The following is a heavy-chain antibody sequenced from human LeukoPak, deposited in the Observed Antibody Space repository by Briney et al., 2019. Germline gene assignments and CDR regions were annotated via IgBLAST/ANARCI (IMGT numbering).Heavy chain of an antibody. D-gene: IGHD1-14*01. J-gene: IGHJ4*02. CDR3: ARDPLHNGY. CDR2: IRGDGGTT. CDR1: GFTFSSYW. V-gene: IGHV3-74*01. Sequence: GGSLRLSCAASGFTFSSYWMHWVRQAPGKGVEWVSRIRGDGGTTSYADSVKGRFTISRDNAKNSLYLQMNSLRAKDTAVYYCARDPLHNGYWGQGTLVTVSS.